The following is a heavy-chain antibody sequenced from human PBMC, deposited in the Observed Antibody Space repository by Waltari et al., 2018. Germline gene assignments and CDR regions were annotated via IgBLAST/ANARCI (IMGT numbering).Heavy chain of an antibody. CDR1: GFTFSSYW. V-gene: IGHV3-7*01. Sequence: EVQLVESGGGLVQPGGSLRLSCAASGFTFSSYWMSWVRQAPGKGLEWVANIKQDGSEKYYVDSVKGRFTISRDNAKNSLYLQMNSLRAEDTAVYYCARDFAIYGDYDYGMDVWGQGTTVTVSS. CDR3: ARDFAIYGDYDYGMDV. CDR2: IKQDGSEK. D-gene: IGHD4-17*01. J-gene: IGHJ6*02.